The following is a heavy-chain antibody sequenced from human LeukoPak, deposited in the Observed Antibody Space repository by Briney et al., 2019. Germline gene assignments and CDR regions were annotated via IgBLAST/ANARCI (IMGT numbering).Heavy chain of an antibody. CDR1: GVSISSYY. J-gene: IGHJ3*02. Sequence: SETLSLTCTVSGVSISSYYWSWIRQPPGKELEWIGYIYYSGSTNYNPSLKSRVTISVDTSKNQFSLKLSSVTAADTAVYYCARHGGWAFDIWGQGTMVTVSS. D-gene: IGHD6-19*01. CDR2: IYYSGST. V-gene: IGHV4-59*08. CDR3: ARHGGWAFDI.